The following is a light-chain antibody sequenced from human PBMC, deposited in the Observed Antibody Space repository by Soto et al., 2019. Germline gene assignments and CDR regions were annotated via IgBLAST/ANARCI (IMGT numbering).Light chain of an antibody. V-gene: IGKV3-20*01. CDR2: RTS. J-gene: IGKJ1*01. Sequence: EIVLSQSSGTLSLSPGERATLSCRASQSVSSSYLAWYQQKPGQAPRLLIYRTSNRATGIPDRFSGSGSGTAFTLTISRLEPEDVAVYWCQQYDSSLRTFGQGTKVEIK. CDR1: QSVSSSY. CDR3: QQYDSSLRT.